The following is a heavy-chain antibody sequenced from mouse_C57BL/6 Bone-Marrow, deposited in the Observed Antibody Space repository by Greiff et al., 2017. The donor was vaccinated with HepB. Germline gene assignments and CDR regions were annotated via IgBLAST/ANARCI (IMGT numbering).Heavy chain of an antibody. CDR2: ISSGGSYT. J-gene: IGHJ2*01. Sequence: DVMLVESGGDLVKPGGSLKLSCAASGFTFSSYGMSWVRQTPDKRLEWVATISSGGSYTYYPDSVKGRFTISRDNAKNTLYLQMSSLKSEDTAMYYCARHGPYYYGDYWGQGTTLTVSS. D-gene: IGHD1-1*01. V-gene: IGHV5-6*02. CDR3: ARHGPYYYGDY. CDR1: GFTFSSYG.